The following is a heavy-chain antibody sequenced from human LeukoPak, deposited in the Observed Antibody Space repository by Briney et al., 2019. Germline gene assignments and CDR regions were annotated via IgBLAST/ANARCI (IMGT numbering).Heavy chain of an antibody. CDR3: AKPKFGDYALHAFDV. J-gene: IGHJ3*01. CDR2: IKQDESEK. Sequence: GGSLRLSCAASGFTFSNYWVTWGRQAPGKGLEWVANIKQDESEKHYVDSVKGRFTISRDHTHNSLYLQINSLRAEDSALYYCAKPKFGDYALHAFDVWGQGTMVTVSS. CDR1: GFTFSNYW. D-gene: IGHD4-17*01. V-gene: IGHV3-7*03.